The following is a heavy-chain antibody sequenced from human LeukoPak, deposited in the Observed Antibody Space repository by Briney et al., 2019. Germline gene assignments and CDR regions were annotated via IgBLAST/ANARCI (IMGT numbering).Heavy chain of an antibody. CDR1: GYTFTSYD. Sequence: ASVEVSCKASGYTFTSYDINWVRQATGQGLERMGWMNPNSGNTGYAQKFQGRVTMTRNTSISTAYMELSSLRSEDTAVYYCARVGYYYDSSGYGSWVFDYWGQGTLVTVSS. CDR2: MNPNSGNT. J-gene: IGHJ4*02. V-gene: IGHV1-8*01. CDR3: ARVGYYYDSSGYGSWVFDY. D-gene: IGHD3-22*01.